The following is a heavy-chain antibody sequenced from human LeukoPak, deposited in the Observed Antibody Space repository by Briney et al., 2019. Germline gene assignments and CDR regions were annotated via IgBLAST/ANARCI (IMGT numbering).Heavy chain of an antibody. V-gene: IGHV4-61*02. CDR1: GGSISSGSYY. D-gene: IGHD6-13*01. CDR3: ARDGSPFGAAGTAHFDY. CDR2: IYTGGST. Sequence: PSETLSLTCTVSGGSISSGSYYWSWIRQPAGKGLEWIGRIYTGGSTNYNPSLKSRVTISVDTSKNQFSLKLSSVTAADTAVYYCARDGSPFGAAGTAHFDYWGQGTLVTVSS. J-gene: IGHJ4*02.